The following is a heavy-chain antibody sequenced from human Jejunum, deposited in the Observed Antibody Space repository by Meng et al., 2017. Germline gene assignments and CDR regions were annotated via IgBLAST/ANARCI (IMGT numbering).Heavy chain of an antibody. D-gene: IGHD3-22*01. Sequence: QVKLVRSGSEWKKPGASVKISCKASGYIFTSYYFHWVRQAPGQGLEWMGLISPTDGSTTYAQKFQARVTMTTDTSTSTVYMDLSSLRSDDTAVYYCARDSSAYWFDYWGQGTLVTVSS. J-gene: IGHJ4*02. CDR2: ISPTDGST. V-gene: IGHV1-46*01. CDR1: GYIFTSYY. CDR3: ARDSSAYWFDY.